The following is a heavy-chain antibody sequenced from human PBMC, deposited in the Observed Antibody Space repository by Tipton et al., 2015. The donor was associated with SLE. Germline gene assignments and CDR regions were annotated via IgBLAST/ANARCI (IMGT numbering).Heavy chain of an antibody. V-gene: IGHV3-21*01. CDR2: IITNRRYI. J-gene: IGHJ4*02. CDR1: GFTFSSYD. CDR3: ARGRGVADY. D-gene: IGHD2-8*02. Sequence: SLRLSCAASGFTFSSYDINWVRQAPGKGLEWVSSIITNRRYIYYADSVKGRFTTSRDNAKNSLYLQMNSLRADDTAVYYCARGRGVADYWGQGTLVTVSS.